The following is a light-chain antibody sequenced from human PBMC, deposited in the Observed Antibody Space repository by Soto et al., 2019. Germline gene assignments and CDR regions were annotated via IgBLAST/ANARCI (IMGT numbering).Light chain of an antibody. CDR3: TSYAGDNNYL. V-gene: IGLV2-14*01. CDR2: EVS. Sequence: QSVLTQPASVSGSPGQSITISCTGTSSDVGGYNYVSWYQQHPGKAPKLMIYEVSNRPSGVSNRFSGSKTGNTASLTVSGLQADDEADYYCTSYAGDNNYLFGTGTKLTVL. J-gene: IGLJ1*01. CDR1: SSDVGGYNY.